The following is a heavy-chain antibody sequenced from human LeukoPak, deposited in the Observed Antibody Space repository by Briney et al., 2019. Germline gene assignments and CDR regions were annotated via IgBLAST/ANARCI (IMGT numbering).Heavy chain of an antibody. J-gene: IGHJ4*02. D-gene: IGHD6-19*01. V-gene: IGHV3-64D*06. CDR1: GFTFSSYA. CDR3: VKDLPSGGSGWYRFDY. Sequence: PGGSLRLSCSASGFTFSSYAMHWVRPAPGKGLEYVSSISSNGGSTYYADSVKGRFTISRDNSKNTLYLQMSSLRAEDTAVYYCVKDLPSGGSGWYRFDYWGQGTLVTVSS. CDR2: ISSNGGST.